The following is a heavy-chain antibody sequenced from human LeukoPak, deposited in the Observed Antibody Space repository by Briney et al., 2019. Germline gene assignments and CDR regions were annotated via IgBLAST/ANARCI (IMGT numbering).Heavy chain of an antibody. CDR2: IYPGDSDT. Sequence: GESLEISCEGSGYSFTSYWIGWVRQLPGKGLEWMGIIYPGDSDTRYSPSFQGQVTISADKSISTAYLQWSSLKASDTAMYYCARHIHSSSSPADYWGQGTLVTVSS. J-gene: IGHJ4*02. CDR1: GYSFTSYW. V-gene: IGHV5-51*01. CDR3: ARHIHSSSSPADY. D-gene: IGHD6-6*01.